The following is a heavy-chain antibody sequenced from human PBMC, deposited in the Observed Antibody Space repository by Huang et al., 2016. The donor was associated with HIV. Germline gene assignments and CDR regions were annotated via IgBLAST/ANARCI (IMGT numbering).Heavy chain of an antibody. Sequence: QVQLVQSRAEVKKHGASVKVSCKVSEYTLTELSIHWVRQPPGKGREGRGSFDPEIGETIYAQKFQGSVTMTEDTSTETAFMELSGLRPEDTAGYYCATGFDVFFDFWGQGTLVTVSS. V-gene: IGHV1-24*01. CDR3: ATGFDVFFDF. CDR1: EYTLTELS. J-gene: IGHJ4*02. D-gene: IGHD3-9*01. CDR2: FDPEIGET.